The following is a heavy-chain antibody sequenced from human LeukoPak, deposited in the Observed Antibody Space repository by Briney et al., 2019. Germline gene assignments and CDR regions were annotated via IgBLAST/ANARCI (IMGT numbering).Heavy chain of an antibody. Sequence: PGGTLRLSCAASGFTFSSYGMSWVRQAPGKGLEWVSAISGSGGSTYYADSVKGRFTISRDNSKNTLYLQMNSLRAEDTAVYYCARDKAAAGTGVRSRFDPWGQGTLVTVSS. D-gene: IGHD6-13*01. CDR1: GFTFSSYG. CDR2: ISGSGGST. J-gene: IGHJ5*02. CDR3: ARDKAAAGTGVRSRFDP. V-gene: IGHV3-23*01.